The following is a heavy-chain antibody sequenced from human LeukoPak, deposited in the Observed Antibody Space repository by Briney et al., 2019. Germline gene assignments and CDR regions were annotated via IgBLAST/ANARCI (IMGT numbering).Heavy chain of an antibody. CDR1: GFTFSSYA. CDR2: ISYDGSNK. V-gene: IGHV3-30-3*01. Sequence: GGSLRLSCAASGFTFSSYAMHWVRRAPGKGLEWVAVISYDGSNKYYADSVKGRFTISRDNSKNTLYLQMNSLRAEDTAVYYCASYDSSGLFDYWGQGTLVTVSS. CDR3: ASYDSSGLFDY. D-gene: IGHD3-3*01. J-gene: IGHJ4*02.